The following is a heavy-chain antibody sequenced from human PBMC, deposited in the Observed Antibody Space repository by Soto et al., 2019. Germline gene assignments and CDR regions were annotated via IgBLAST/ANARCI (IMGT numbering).Heavy chain of an antibody. CDR3: AKDISSCSGGSCLGHYYGMDV. D-gene: IGHD2-15*01. Sequence: GGSLRLSCAASGFTFDDYTMHWVRQAPGKGLEWVSLISWDGDSTYSADSVKGRFTISRDNSKNTVYQQMNSLRTEDTALYYCAKDISSCSGGSCLGHYYGMDVWGQGTTVTVSS. J-gene: IGHJ6*02. V-gene: IGHV3-43*01. CDR1: GFTFDDYT. CDR2: ISWDGDST.